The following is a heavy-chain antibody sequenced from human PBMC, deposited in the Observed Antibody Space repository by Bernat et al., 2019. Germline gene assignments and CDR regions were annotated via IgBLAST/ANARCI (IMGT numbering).Heavy chain of an antibody. CDR1: GGSISSSSYY. CDR3: ARHSFDILTGYLFDY. D-gene: IGHD3-9*01. J-gene: IGHJ4*02. CDR2: IYYSGST. V-gene: IGHV4-39*01. Sequence: QLQLQESGPGLVKPSETLSLTCTVSGGSISSSSYYWGWIRQPPGKGLEWIGSIYYSGSTYYNPPLKSRVTISVDTSKNQFSLKLSSVTAADTAVYYCARHSFDILTGYLFDYWGQGTLVTVSS.